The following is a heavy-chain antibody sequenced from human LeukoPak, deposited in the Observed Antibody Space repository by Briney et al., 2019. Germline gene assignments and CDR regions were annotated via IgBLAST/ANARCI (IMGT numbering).Heavy chain of an antibody. Sequence: GGSLSHSCAASAFTFSSYWMHRVRQVAGKGLVWVSRIRSDGSSTSYADSVKGRFTISRDNAKNTLYLQMSSLRVDDTAVYYCAKDDYNRHWGQGTLVTVSS. V-gene: IGHV3-74*01. CDR2: IRSDGSST. CDR1: AFTFSSYW. J-gene: IGHJ4*02. CDR3: AKDDYNRH. D-gene: IGHD5-24*01.